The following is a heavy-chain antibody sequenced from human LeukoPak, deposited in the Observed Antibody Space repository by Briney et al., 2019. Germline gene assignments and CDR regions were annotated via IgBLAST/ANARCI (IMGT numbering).Heavy chain of an antibody. V-gene: IGHV4-4*07. CDR2: MFYSGNT. J-gene: IGHJ5*01. D-gene: IGHD2-2*01. CDR1: GASITSYH. Sequence: SETLSLTRTVSGASITSYHWSWIRQPARKGLEWIGRMFYSGNTDYNPSLKSRLTMSIDTSKNQFSLKLSSVTAADTAVYFCARDQEHCSGTSCYPYWYNSWGQGTLVTVSS. CDR3: ARDQEHCSGTSCYPYWYNS.